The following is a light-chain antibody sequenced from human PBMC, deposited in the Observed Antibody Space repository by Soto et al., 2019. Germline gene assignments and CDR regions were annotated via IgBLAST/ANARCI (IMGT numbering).Light chain of an antibody. CDR2: DAS. CDR3: QQRSNWPRT. CDR1: QSVSSY. J-gene: IGKJ1*01. V-gene: IGKV3-11*01. Sequence: EIVLTQSPATLSLSPGERATLSCRASQSVSSYLAWYQQKPGQAPRLLIYDASNRATGIPARFSGSGSGTXXXXXXXXLXPXXFAVYYCQQRSNWPRTFGQGTKVDIK.